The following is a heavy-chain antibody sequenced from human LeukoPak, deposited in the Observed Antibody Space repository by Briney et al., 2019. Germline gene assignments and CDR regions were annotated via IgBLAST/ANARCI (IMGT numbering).Heavy chain of an antibody. J-gene: IGHJ6*02. CDR1: GYSISSGYY. Sequence: SETLSLTCTVSGYSISSGYYWGWIRQPPGKGLEWIGSIYHSGSTYYNPSLKSRVTISVDTSKNQFSLKLSSVTAADTAVYYCARVRGYCSSGSCGMDVWGQGTTVTVSS. CDR2: IYHSGST. CDR3: ARVRGYCSSGSCGMDV. V-gene: IGHV4-38-2*02. D-gene: IGHD2-15*01.